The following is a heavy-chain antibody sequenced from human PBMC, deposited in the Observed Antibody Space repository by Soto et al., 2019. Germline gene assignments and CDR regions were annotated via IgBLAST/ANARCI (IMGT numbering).Heavy chain of an antibody. Sequence: GGSLRLSCAASGFTFSSYGMHWVRQAPGKGLEWVAVISYDGSNKYYADSVKGRFTISRDNSKNTLYLQMNSLRAEDTAVYYCAKGRPGQDYYYYGMDVWGQGTTVTV. D-gene: IGHD3-10*01. CDR1: GFTFSSYG. V-gene: IGHV3-30*18. CDR3: AKGRPGQDYYYYGMDV. J-gene: IGHJ6*02. CDR2: ISYDGSNK.